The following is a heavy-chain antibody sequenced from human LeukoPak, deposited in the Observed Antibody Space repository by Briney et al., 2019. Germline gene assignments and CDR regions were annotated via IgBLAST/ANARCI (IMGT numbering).Heavy chain of an antibody. V-gene: IGHV3-48*01. CDR1: GFTFSTNS. CDR3: ARSQTPYCGGDCYRLDP. J-gene: IGHJ5*02. D-gene: IGHD2-21*02. CDR2: ISRSSSSK. Sequence: GGSLRLSCVASGFTFSTNSMNWVRQAPGKGLEWVSYISRSSSSKWYADSVKGRVTISRDNSKNTLYLQMNSLTAEDTAMYYCARSQTPYCGGDCYRLDPWGQGTLVTVSS.